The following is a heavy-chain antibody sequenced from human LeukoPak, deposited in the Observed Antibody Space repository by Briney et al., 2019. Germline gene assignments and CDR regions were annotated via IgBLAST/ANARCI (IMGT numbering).Heavy chain of an antibody. CDR3: ARTPYCINGICYYYYYMDV. CDR2: ISSSGNTI. D-gene: IGHD2-8*01. CDR1: GFIFSSYS. Sequence: GGSLRLSCAASGFIFSSYSMNWVRQAPGKGLEWVSYISSSGNTIYYADSVKGRFTVSRDNAKNSLYLQMSSLRAEDTAVYYCARTPYCINGICYYYYYMDVWGKGTTVTVSS. V-gene: IGHV3-48*01. J-gene: IGHJ6*03.